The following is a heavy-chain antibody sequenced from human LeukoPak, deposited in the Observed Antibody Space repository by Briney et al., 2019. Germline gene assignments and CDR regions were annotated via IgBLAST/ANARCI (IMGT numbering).Heavy chain of an antibody. Sequence: GGSLRLSCAASGFTVSGKYMSWVRQATGKGLEWVSYISSSSSTIYYADSVKGRFTISRDNAKNSLYLQMNSLRAEDTAVYYCARGKLVVPAAMRDYWGQGTLVTVSS. J-gene: IGHJ4*02. D-gene: IGHD2-2*01. CDR1: GFTVSGKY. CDR2: ISSSSSTI. CDR3: ARGKLVVPAAMRDY. V-gene: IGHV3-48*01.